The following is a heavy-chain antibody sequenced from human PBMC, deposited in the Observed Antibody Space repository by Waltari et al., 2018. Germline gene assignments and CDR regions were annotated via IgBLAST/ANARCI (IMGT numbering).Heavy chain of an antibody. J-gene: IGHJ5*02. V-gene: IGHV1-69*05. D-gene: IGHD6-13*01. CDR3: VRGQLVRSSWFDP. CDR1: GGTFSSYA. Sequence: QVQLVQSGAEVKKPGSSVTVSCKASGGTFSSYAISWVRQAPGQGLEWMGGIIPIFGTANYAQKFQGRGTMTRDTSTSTVYMELSSLRSEDTAVYYCVRGQLVRSSWFDPWGQGTLVTVSS. CDR2: IIPIFGTA.